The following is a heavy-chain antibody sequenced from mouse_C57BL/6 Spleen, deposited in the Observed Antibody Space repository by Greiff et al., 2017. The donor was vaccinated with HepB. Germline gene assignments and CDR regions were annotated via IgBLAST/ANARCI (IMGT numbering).Heavy chain of an antibody. CDR3: ARGDDGYPYWYFDV. J-gene: IGHJ1*03. D-gene: IGHD2-3*01. V-gene: IGHV1-80*01. Sequence: QVQLQQSGAELVKPGASVKISCKASGYAFSSYWMNWVKQRPGKGLEWIGQIYPGDGDTNYNGKFKGKATLTADKSSSTAYMQLSSLTSEDSAVYFCARGDDGYPYWYFDVWGTGTTVTVSS. CDR1: GYAFSSYW. CDR2: IYPGDGDT.